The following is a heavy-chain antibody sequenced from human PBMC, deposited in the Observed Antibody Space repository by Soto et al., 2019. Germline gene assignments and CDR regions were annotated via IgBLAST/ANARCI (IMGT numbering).Heavy chain of an antibody. Sequence: SLRLSCTASGFTFGDYAMSWFRQAPGKGLEWVGFIRSKAYGGTTGYAASVKGRFTISRDDSKSIAYLQMNSLKTEDTAVYYCTRAVKWELLYDAFDIWGQGTMVTVSS. CDR2: IRSKAYGGTT. V-gene: IGHV3-49*03. J-gene: IGHJ3*02. CDR1: GFTFGDYA. D-gene: IGHD1-26*01. CDR3: TRAVKWELLYDAFDI.